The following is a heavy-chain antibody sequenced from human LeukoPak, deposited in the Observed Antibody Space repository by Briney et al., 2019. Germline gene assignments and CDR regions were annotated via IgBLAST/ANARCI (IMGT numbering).Heavy chain of an antibody. CDR1: GGTFSSYA. CDR2: IIPIFGTA. J-gene: IGHJ4*02. Sequence: ASVKVSCEASGGTFSSYAISWVRQAPGQGLEWMGRIIPIFGTANYAQKFQGRVTITTDESTSTAYMELSSLRSEDTAVYYCARDNYPIFGVVITLSYWGQGTLVTVSS. V-gene: IGHV1-69*05. D-gene: IGHD3-3*01. CDR3: ARDNYPIFGVVITLSY.